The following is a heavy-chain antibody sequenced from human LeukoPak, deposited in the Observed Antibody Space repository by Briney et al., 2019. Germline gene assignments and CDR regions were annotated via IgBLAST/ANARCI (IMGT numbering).Heavy chain of an antibody. CDR2: IRYGGSNK. CDR3: AKDPRGNGSGRPYYFDY. V-gene: IGHV3-30*02. Sequence: GGSLRLSCAASGFTFSSYGMHWVRQAPGKGLEWVAFIRYGGSNKYYADSVKGRFTISRDNSKNTLYLQMNSLRAEDTAVYYCAKDPRGNGSGRPYYFDYWGQGTLVTVSS. D-gene: IGHD3-10*01. CDR1: GFTFSSYG. J-gene: IGHJ4*02.